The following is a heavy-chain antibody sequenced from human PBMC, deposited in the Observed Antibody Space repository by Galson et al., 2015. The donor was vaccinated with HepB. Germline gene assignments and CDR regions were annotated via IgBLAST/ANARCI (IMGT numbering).Heavy chain of an antibody. CDR3: TREEWELGSGYYFDY. CDR1: GFTFGDYA. Sequence: SLRLSCAASGFTFGDYAMSWVRQAPGKGLEWVGFIRSKAYGGTTEYAASVKGRFTISRDDSKSIAYLQMNSLKTEDTAVYYCTREEWELGSGYYFDYWGQGTLVTVSS. CDR2: IRSKAYGGTT. J-gene: IGHJ4*02. V-gene: IGHV3-49*04. D-gene: IGHD1-26*01.